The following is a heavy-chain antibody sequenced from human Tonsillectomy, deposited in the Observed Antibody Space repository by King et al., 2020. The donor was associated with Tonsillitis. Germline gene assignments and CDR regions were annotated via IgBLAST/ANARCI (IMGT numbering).Heavy chain of an antibody. CDR1: GFTCSSVG. J-gene: IGHJ3*02. D-gene: IGHD2-2*01. Sequence: VQLVESGGGVVQPGRSLRLSCAASGFTCSSVGMHWVRQAPGKGLEWVAVISHDGTNKYYADSVKGRFTISRDNSKNTLYLQMDSLRAEDTAVYYCAKVAPKLGYCSSFSCIDAFDIWGQGTLVTVSS. CDR2: ISHDGTNK. V-gene: IGHV3-30*18. CDR3: AKVAPKLGYCSSFSCIDAFDI.